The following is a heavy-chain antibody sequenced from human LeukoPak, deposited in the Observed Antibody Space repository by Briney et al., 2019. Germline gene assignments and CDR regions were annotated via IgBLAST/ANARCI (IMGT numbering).Heavy chain of an antibody. D-gene: IGHD3-22*01. Sequence: GGSLRLSCAASGFTFSNSYTSWIRPAPGKGLGWVLSIRGSGSTIYYADSVKGRFTISRDNAKNSLYLQMNSLRAEDTAVYYCARGENYYDSSGYRANYFDYWGQGTLVTVSS. V-gene: IGHV3-11*01. CDR3: ARGENYYDSSGYRANYFDY. J-gene: IGHJ4*02. CDR2: IRGSGSTI. CDR1: GFTFSNSY.